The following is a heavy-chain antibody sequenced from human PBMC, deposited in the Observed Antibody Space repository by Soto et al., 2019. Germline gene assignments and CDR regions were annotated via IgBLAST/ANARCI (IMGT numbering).Heavy chain of an antibody. J-gene: IGHJ6*02. Sequence: SETLSLTCTVSGGSISSSSYYWGWIRQPPGKGLEWIGSIYYSGSTYYNPSLKSRVTISVDTSKNQFSLKLSSVTAADTAVYYCATILWFEDWYYYYGMDVWGQGTTVTVS. CDR3: ATILWFEDWYYYYGMDV. D-gene: IGHD3-10*01. CDR2: IYYSGST. CDR1: GGSISSSSYY. V-gene: IGHV4-39*01.